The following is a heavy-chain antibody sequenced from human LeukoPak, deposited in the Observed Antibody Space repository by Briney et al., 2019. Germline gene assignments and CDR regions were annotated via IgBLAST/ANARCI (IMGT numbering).Heavy chain of an antibody. J-gene: IGHJ3*01. Sequence: GRSLRLSCAASGFTFTTYWMSWVRQAPGKGLEWVANIKQDGSEKYYVDSVKGRFTISRDNAKNSLYLQMNSLRAEDTAAYYCARDRYDILTGYNDAFDVWGQGTKVFVSS. D-gene: IGHD3-9*01. CDR3: ARDRYDILTGYNDAFDV. V-gene: IGHV3-7*01. CDR1: GFTFTTYW. CDR2: IKQDGSEK.